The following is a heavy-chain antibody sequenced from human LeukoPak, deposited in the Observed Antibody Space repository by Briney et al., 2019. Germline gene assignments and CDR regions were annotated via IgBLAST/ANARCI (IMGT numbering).Heavy chain of an antibody. CDR1: GGTFSSYA. CDR2: IIPIFGTA. CDR3: ASDCSGGSCSFDY. Sequence: VASVKVSCKASGGTFSSYAISWVRQGPGQGLEWMGGIIPIFGTANYAQKFQGRVTITADESTSTAYMELSSLRSEDTAVYYCASDCSGGSCSFDYWGQGTLVTVSS. J-gene: IGHJ4*02. D-gene: IGHD2-15*01. V-gene: IGHV1-69*13.